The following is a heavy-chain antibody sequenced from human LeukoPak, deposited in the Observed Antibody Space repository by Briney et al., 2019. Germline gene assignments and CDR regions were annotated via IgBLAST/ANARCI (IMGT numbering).Heavy chain of an antibody. J-gene: IGHJ4*02. D-gene: IGHD4-17*01. CDR2: ISYDGSNK. CDR3: ARPPSYTTVTTFVRYHFDY. V-gene: IGHV3-30*09. Sequence: GGSLRLSCAASGFTFSSYAMHWVRQAPGKGLEWVAVISYDGSNKYYADSVKGRFAISRDNSKNTLYLQMNSLRAEDTAVYYCARPPSYTTVTTFVRYHFDYWGQGTLVTVSS. CDR1: GFTFSSYA.